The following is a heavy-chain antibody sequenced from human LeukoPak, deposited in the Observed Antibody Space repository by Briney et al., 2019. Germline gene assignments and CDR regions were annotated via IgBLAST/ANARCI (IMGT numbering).Heavy chain of an antibody. CDR2: ISWNSGSI. CDR1: GFTFDDYA. V-gene: IGHV3-9*01. J-gene: IGHJ4*02. Sequence: GRSLRLSCAASGFTFDDYAMHWVRQAPGKGLEWVSGISWNSGSIGYADSVKGRFTISRDNAKNSLYLQMNSLRAEDTALYYCAKDSSGGLELPFDYWGQGTLVTVSS. D-gene: IGHD1-7*01. CDR3: AKDSSGGLELPFDY.